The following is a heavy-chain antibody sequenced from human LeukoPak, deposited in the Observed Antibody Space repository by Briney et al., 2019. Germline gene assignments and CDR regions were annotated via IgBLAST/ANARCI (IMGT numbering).Heavy chain of an antibody. CDR3: ARGKEVWFGELFGWFDP. J-gene: IGHJ5*02. V-gene: IGHV4-34*01. CDR1: GGSFSGYY. Sequence: PSETLSLTCAVYGGSFSGYYWSWIRQPPGKGLEWIGEINHSGSTNYNPSLKSRVTISVDTSKNQFSLKLSSVTAADTAVYYCARGKEVWFGELFGWFDPWGQGTLVTVSS. CDR2: INHSGST. D-gene: IGHD3-10*01.